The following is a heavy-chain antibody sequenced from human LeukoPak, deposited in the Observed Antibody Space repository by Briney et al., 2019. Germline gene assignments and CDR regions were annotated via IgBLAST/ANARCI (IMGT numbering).Heavy chain of an antibody. CDR2: IYYSGST. D-gene: IGHD1-26*01. Sequence: SETLCLTCTVSGGSISSGGYYWSWLRQHPGKGLEWIGYIYYSGSTYYNPSLKSRVTISVDTSKNQFSLKLSSVTAADTAVYYCARAATPDDAFDIWGQGTMATVSS. CDR1: GGSISSGGYY. CDR3: ARAATPDDAFDI. J-gene: IGHJ3*02. V-gene: IGHV4-31*03.